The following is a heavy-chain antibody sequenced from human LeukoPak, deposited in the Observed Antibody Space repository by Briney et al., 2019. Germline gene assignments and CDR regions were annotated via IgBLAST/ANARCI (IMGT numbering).Heavy chain of an antibody. Sequence: ASVKVSCKASGYTFTSYDINWVRQATGQGLEWMGWISAYNGNTNYAQKLQGRVTMTTDTSTSTAYMELRSLRSDDTAVYYCARDAAQQLVRDYWGQGTLVTVSS. J-gene: IGHJ4*02. CDR1: GYTFTSYD. V-gene: IGHV1-18*01. CDR2: ISAYNGNT. D-gene: IGHD6-13*01. CDR3: ARDAAQQLVRDY.